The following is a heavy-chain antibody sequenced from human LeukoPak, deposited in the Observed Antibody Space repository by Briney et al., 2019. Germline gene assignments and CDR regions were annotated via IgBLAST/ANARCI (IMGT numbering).Heavy chain of an antibody. CDR2: ISYDGSNK. D-gene: IGHD5-12*01. CDR3: AKGDKEWLRSPIDY. CDR1: GFTFSSYG. Sequence: PGGSLRLSCAASGFTFSSYGMHWVRQAPGKGLGWVAVISYDGSNKYYADSVKGRFTISRDNSKNTLYLQMNSLRAEDTAVYYCAKGDKEWLRSPIDYWGQGTLVTVSS. V-gene: IGHV3-30*18. J-gene: IGHJ4*02.